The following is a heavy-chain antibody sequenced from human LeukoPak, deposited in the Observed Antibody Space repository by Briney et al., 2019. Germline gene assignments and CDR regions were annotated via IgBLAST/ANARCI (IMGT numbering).Heavy chain of an antibody. V-gene: IGHV5-51*01. CDR3: AMLGYYGSGSYCSAFDI. CDR1: GYSFTSYW. J-gene: IGHJ3*02. CDR2: IFPGDCDS. D-gene: IGHD3-10*01. Sequence: GESLKTSCKGSGYSFTSYWIAWVRPMPGKGLEGMGIIFPGDCDSRYGTAFQGHVTISADKSITTPYPQWSSLKASDTAMYYCAMLGYYGSGSYCSAFDIWGQGTMVTVSS.